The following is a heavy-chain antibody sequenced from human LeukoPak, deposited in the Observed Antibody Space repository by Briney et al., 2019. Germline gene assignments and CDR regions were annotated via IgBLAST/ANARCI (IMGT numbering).Heavy chain of an antibody. Sequence: QAGGSLRLSCAASGFTFSSYAMNWVRQVPGKGLEWVSSISGSGGNTYYADSVKSRFTISRDNSKNTLYLQMNSLRADDTAVYYCARKIGVSYAFDIWGQGTLVAVSS. J-gene: IGHJ3*02. D-gene: IGHD3-22*01. CDR2: ISGSGGNT. CDR1: GFTFSSYA. V-gene: IGHV3-23*01. CDR3: ARKIGVSYAFDI.